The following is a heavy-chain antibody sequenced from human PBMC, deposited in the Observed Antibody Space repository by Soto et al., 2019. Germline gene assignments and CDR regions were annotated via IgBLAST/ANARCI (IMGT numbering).Heavy chain of an antibody. D-gene: IGHD3-22*01. CDR3: ADGQWLMGDPFDI. V-gene: IGHV3-74*01. J-gene: IGHJ3*02. CDR1: GFTFSSYW. Sequence: GGSLRLSCAASGFTFSSYWMHWVRQAPGKGLVWVSRINIDGSSTSYADSVKGRFTISRDNAKNTLYLQMNSLRAEDTAVYYRADGQWLMGDPFDIWGQGTMVTLSS. CDR2: INIDGSST.